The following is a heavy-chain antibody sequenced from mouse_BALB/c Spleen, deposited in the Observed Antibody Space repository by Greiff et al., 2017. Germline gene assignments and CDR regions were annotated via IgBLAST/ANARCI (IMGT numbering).Heavy chain of an antibody. D-gene: IGHD2-14*01. CDR2: ISSGGSYT. V-gene: IGHV5-6-4*01. CDR3: TREGGYDGAWFAY. Sequence: EVKLMESGGGLVKPGGSLKLSCAASGFTFSSYTMSWVRQTPEKRLEWVATISSGGSYTYYPDSVKGRFTISRDNAKNPLYLQMSSLKSEDTAMYDCTREGGYDGAWFAYGGQGTRVTVSA. CDR1: GFTFSSYT. J-gene: IGHJ3*01.